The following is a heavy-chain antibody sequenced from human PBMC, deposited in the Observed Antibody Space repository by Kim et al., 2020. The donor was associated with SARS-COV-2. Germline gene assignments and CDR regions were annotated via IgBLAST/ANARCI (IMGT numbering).Heavy chain of an antibody. V-gene: IGHV3-23*03. CDR2: IYSGGSRT. Sequence: GGSLRLSCAASEFTFSSYAMSWVRQAPGKGLEWVSVIYSGGSRTYYADSVKGRFTISRDDSKNTLFLQMNSLRAEDTAIYYCAKGGYYGGYYYYGMDAWGQGTTVTVSS. D-gene: IGHD3-3*01. CDR1: EFTFSSYA. J-gene: IGHJ6*02. CDR3: AKGGYYGGYYYYGMDA.